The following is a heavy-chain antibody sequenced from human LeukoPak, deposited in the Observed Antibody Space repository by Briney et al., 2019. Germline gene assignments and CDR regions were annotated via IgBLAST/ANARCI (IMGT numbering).Heavy chain of an antibody. CDR1: GYTFTSYG. D-gene: IGHD4-17*01. J-gene: IGHJ6*03. Sequence: ASVKVSCKASGYTFTSYGISWVRQAPGQGLEWMGGIIPILGTTNYAQIFQDRVTLTAVKSTSTAFMELSSLRSEDTAVYYCATSPHGVTTTDYYYMDVWGTGTTVTVSS. V-gene: IGHV1-69*10. CDR3: ATSPHGVTTTDYYYMDV. CDR2: IIPILGTT.